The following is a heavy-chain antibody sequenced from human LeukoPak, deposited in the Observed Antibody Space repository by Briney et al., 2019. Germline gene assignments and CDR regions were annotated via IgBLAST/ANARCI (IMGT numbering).Heavy chain of an antibody. V-gene: IGHV3-21*01. CDR3: ATVIAYRGYMDV. CDR2: ISSSSGYI. CDR1: GFTFSSYN. D-gene: IGHD6-13*01. Sequence: GGSLRLSCAASGFTFSSYNMNWVRQAPGKGLEWVSFISSSSGYIYYADSVKGRFTISRDNAKNSLYLLMNSLRAEDTAVYYCATVIAYRGYMDVWGKGTTVTVS. J-gene: IGHJ6*03.